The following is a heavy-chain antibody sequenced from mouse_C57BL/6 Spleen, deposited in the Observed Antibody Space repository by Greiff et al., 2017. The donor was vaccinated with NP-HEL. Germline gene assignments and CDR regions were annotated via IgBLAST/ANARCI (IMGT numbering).Heavy chain of an antibody. D-gene: IGHD1-1*01. CDR3: ARGYYGSTDY. CDR1: GFNIKDYY. Sequence: EVQLQQSGAELVKPGASVKLSCTASGFNIKDYYMHWVKQRTEQGLEWIGRIDPEDGDTKYAPKFQGKATITADTSSNTAYLQLSSLTSEDTAVYYCARGYYGSTDYWGQGTTLTVSS. V-gene: IGHV14-2*01. CDR2: IDPEDGDT. J-gene: IGHJ2*01.